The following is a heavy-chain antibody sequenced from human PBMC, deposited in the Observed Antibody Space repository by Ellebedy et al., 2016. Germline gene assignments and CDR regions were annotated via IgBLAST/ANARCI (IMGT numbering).Heavy chain of an antibody. CDR2: TNLYRNT. D-gene: IGHD3-10*01. Sequence: SETLSLTXVVNGGSFSGYYWSWVRQPPGQGLGWIGETNLYRNTNYNPSLKTRVTISVDTSKNQLSLKLTSATAADTAVYYCARAIPYGSGSYYFDNWGLGNLVTVSS. CDR1: GGSFSGYY. CDR3: ARAIPYGSGSYYFDN. J-gene: IGHJ4*02. V-gene: IGHV4-34*01.